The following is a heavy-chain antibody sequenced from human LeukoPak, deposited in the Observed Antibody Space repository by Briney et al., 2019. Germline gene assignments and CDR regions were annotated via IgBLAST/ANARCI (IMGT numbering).Heavy chain of an antibody. CDR3: ARGVFYYDTSGRGYYFDY. CDR2: IYDGGNT. J-gene: IGHJ4*02. V-gene: IGHV4-59*08. Sequence: TETLSLTCTVSGGSVSRYHWSWIGQPPGEGLECIAYIYDGGNTVYNPSLRSRVTISVDTSNNQVSLRMNSVTAADTAVYYCARGVFYYDTSGRGYYFDYWGPGTLVTVSS. D-gene: IGHD3-22*01. CDR1: GGSVSRYH.